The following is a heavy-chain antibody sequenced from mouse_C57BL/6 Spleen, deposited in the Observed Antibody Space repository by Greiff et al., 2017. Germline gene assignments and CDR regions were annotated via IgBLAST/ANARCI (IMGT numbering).Heavy chain of an antibody. CDR3: ARSDGTYWYFDV. CDR1: GFNIKDYY. D-gene: IGHD1-1*01. CDR2: IDPEDGET. V-gene: IGHV14-2*01. Sequence: EVKLQESGAELVKPGASVKLSCTASGFNIKDYYMHWVKQRTEQGLEWIGRIDPEDGETKYAPKFQGKATITADTSSNTAYLQLSSLTSEDTAVYYCARSDGTYWYFDVWGTGTTVTVSS. J-gene: IGHJ1*03.